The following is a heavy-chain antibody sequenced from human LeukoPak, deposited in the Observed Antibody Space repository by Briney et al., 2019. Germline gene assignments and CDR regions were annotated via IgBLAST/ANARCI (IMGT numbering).Heavy chain of an antibody. J-gene: IGHJ4*02. Sequence: SETLSLTCTVSGGSISSYYWSWIRQPPGKELEWIGYIYYSGSTNYNPSLKGRVTISVDTSKNQFSLKLSSVTAADTAVYYCARTANYYDSSGYRGGFDYWGQGTLVTVSS. CDR2: IYYSGST. CDR1: GGSISSYY. CDR3: ARTANYYDSSGYRGGFDY. D-gene: IGHD3-22*01. V-gene: IGHV4-59*01.